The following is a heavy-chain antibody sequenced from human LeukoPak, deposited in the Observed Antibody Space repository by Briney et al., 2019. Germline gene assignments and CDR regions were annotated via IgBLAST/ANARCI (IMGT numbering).Heavy chain of an antibody. CDR3: ASHRYYYSSGSFGH. D-gene: IGHD3-10*01. CDR1: GYTFTSYD. J-gene: IGHJ4*02. V-gene: IGHV1-8*01. Sequence: ASVKVSCKASGYTFTSYDINWVRQATGQGPEWMGWMNPGSGNTGYAQRFQGRVSMTRDTSISTAYLELSSLRFENTGVYYCASHRYYYSSGSFGHWGQGTLVTVSS. CDR2: MNPGSGNT.